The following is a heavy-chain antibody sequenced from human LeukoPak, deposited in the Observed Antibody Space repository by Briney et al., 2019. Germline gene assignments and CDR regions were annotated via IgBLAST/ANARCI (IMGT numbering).Heavy chain of an antibody. V-gene: IGHV3-7*05. CDR3: TRDSQGSGIYSVDY. J-gene: IGHJ4*02. CDR1: GFTFRTYW. CDR2: IKRDGSKI. Sequence: PGGSLRLSCAASGFTFRTYWMSWVRQAPGKGLEWVANIKRDGSKIYYVDSVKGRFTIPRDNDKNSLYLQMNSLRAEDTAVYYCTRDSQGSGIYSVDYWGQGTLVTVSS. D-gene: IGHD3-10*01.